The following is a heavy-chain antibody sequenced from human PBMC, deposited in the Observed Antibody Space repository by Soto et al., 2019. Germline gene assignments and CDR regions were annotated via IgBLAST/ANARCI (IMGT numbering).Heavy chain of an antibody. CDR1: GYSFAFYW. J-gene: IGHJ4*02. Sequence: ESLKISCKGSGYSFAFYWITWVLHSPWKGLEWMGRIDPSDSQTYYSPSFRGHVTISVTKSITTVFLQWSSLRASDTAMYYCARQIYDSDTGPNFQYYFDSWGQGTPVTVSS. D-gene: IGHD3-22*01. CDR2: IDPSDSQT. CDR3: ARQIYDSDTGPNFQYYFDS. V-gene: IGHV5-10-1*01.